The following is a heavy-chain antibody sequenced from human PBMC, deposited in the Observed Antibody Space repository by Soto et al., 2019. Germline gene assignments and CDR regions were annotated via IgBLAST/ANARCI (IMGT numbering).Heavy chain of an antibody. CDR2: IIPSSGTP. V-gene: IGHV1-69*01. D-gene: IGHD6-13*01. Sequence: QVQLVQSGAEVKKPGSSVKVSCKASGGTFNNYAVTWVRQAPGQGLEWMGGIIPSSGTPNYAQRFQDRVTITADDSTSTVYMELSSLRSEDTALYYCASSYGTSWYGDYWGQGTLVTVSS. CDR1: GGTFNNYA. J-gene: IGHJ4*02. CDR3: ASSYGTSWYGDY.